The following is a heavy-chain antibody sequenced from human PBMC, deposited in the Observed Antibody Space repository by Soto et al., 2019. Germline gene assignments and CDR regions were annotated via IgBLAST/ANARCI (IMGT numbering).Heavy chain of an antibody. V-gene: IGHV1-69*01. Sequence: QVQLVQSGAEVKKPGSSVKVSCKASGGPFSSYAITWVRQAPGQGLEWMGGIIPLFDTPNYAQRFQGRVTITADESTSTSYMELSGLISDDTAVYYCALSYGSYHYGAYCGQGTLVTVSS. CDR3: ALSYGSYHYGAY. CDR1: GGPFSSYA. J-gene: IGHJ4*02. D-gene: IGHD4-17*01. CDR2: IIPLFDTP.